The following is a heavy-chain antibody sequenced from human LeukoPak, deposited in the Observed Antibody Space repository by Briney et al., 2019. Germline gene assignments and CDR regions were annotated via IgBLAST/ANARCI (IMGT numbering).Heavy chain of an antibody. J-gene: IGHJ4*02. CDR2: ISYDGSNK. Sequence: GGSLRLSCAASGFTFSSYGMHWVRQAPGKGLEWGAVISYDGSNKYYADSVKGRFTISRDNSKNTLHLQMNSLRAEDTAVYYCAKVDCLGSCYRYYFDYWGQGTLVTVSS. V-gene: IGHV3-30*18. CDR1: GFTFSSYG. D-gene: IGHD2-15*01. CDR3: AKVDCLGSCYRYYFDY.